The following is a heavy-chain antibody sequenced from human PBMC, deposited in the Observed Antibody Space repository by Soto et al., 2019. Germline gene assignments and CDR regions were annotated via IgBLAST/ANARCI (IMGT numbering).Heavy chain of an antibody. CDR3: ASQYYDFSSGALDF. Sequence: VQLVESGGGLVQPGGSLRLSCAASGFTFNRYWMKWVRQPPGKGLEWIGNIHDTATTSYNPSLKSRLTLSVDTSNNQFSLRLKSVTAADTAVYFCASQYYDFSSGALDFWGQGILVPVSS. CDR2: IHDTATT. J-gene: IGHJ4*02. D-gene: IGHD3-3*01. V-gene: IGHV4-59*08. CDR1: GFTFNRYW.